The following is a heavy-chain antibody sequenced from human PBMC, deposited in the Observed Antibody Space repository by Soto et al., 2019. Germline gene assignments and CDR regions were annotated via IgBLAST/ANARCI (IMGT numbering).Heavy chain of an antibody. CDR1: GFSFSLYG. J-gene: IGHJ6*02. CDR3: ARTQYTTGYHYGMDV. CDR2: IWYDGSNR. V-gene: IGHV3-33*01. D-gene: IGHD3-9*01. Sequence: GGSLRLSCAASGFSFSLYGMQWVRQAPGKGLEWVAVIWYDGSNRYYADSVKGRFTISRDNSKNTLYLQMNSLRAEDTAVYNCARTQYTTGYHYGMDVWGQGTTVTVSS.